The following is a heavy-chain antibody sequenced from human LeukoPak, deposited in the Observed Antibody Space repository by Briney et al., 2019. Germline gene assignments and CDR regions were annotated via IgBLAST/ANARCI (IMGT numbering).Heavy chain of an antibody. CDR1: GFSFTDYP. V-gene: IGHV3-48*02. Sequence: PGGSLRLSCVTSGFSFTDYPMNWVRQAPGKGLEWVSNIRTSAEGANYAYYADSVKGRVTISRDDAKNTLYLHMNSLRDDDTAVYYCASDQRYAFDYWGQGILVTVSS. CDR2: IRTSAEGANYA. J-gene: IGHJ4*02. D-gene: IGHD3-9*01. CDR3: ASDQRYAFDY.